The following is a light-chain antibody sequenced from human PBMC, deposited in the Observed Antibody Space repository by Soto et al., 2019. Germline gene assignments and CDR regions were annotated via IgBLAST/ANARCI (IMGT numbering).Light chain of an antibody. CDR1: QSVLYSSNNKNY. J-gene: IGKJ1*01. Sequence: DIVMTQSPDSLAVSLGERATINCKSSQSVLYSSNNKNYFAWYQQKPGQPPKLLIYWASTRESGVPDRFSASRSGTDFSLTISSLPAEDVAVYYCQQYYSTPPAFGHGTKVDIK. V-gene: IGKV4-1*01. CDR3: QQYYSTPPA. CDR2: WAS.